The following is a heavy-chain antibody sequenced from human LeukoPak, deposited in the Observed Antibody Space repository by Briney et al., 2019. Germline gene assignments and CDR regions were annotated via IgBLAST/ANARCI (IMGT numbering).Heavy chain of an antibody. CDR1: GGSISDYY. D-gene: IGHD3-16*01. CDR2: IYYSGST. Sequence: PSETLSLTCTVSGGSISDYYWNWIRQPPGKGLEWIGYIYYSGSTNYNPSLKSCVTISVDTSKNQFSLNLSSVTAADTAVYYCARGTNLVHWGQGTLVTVSS. V-gene: IGHV4-59*01. CDR3: ARGTNLVH. J-gene: IGHJ4*02.